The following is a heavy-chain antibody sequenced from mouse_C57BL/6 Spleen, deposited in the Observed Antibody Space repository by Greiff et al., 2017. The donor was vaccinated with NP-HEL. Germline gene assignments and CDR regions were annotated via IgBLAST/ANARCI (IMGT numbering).Heavy chain of an antibody. CDR1: GYTFTSYW. V-gene: IGHV1-52*01. CDR2: IDPSDSET. Sequence: QVHVKQPGAELVRPGSSVKLSCKASGYTFTSYWMHWVKQRPIQGLEWIGNIDPSDSETHYNQKFKDKAKLTVDKSSSTAYMQLSSLTSEDSAVYYCARGDVYYGSSSAWFAYWGQGTLVTVSA. D-gene: IGHD1-1*01. J-gene: IGHJ3*01. CDR3: ARGDVYYGSSSAWFAY.